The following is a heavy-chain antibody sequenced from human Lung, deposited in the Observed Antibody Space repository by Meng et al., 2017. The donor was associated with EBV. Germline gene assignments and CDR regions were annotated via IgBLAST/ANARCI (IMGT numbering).Heavy chain of an antibody. CDR2: MYYTGSS. CDR3: TRGLSNGYNDS. V-gene: IGHV4-61*01. Sequence: QVQLQESGPGLVKPSETLSLTCTVSGGSVSSGHYYWSWIRQPPGKGLEWIGYMYYTGSSYYNPSLERRVTISVDTSKNQFSLKLNSVTAADTAVYFCTRGLSNGYNDSWGRGTLVTVSS. D-gene: IGHD5-24*01. CDR1: GGSVSSGHYY. J-gene: IGHJ4*02.